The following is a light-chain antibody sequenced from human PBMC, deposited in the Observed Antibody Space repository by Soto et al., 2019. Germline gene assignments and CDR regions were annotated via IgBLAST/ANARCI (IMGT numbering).Light chain of an antibody. CDR3: QSFDTRLNTVV. J-gene: IGLJ2*01. CDR1: SSNIGADYD. V-gene: IGLV1-40*01. CDR2: GNK. Sequence: QSVVTQPPSVSGAPGQRDTISCTGSSSNIGADYDVHWYQQFPGRAPKLLIYGNKNRPSGVPDRFSGTKSGTSASLDITGLQAEDEADYYCQSFDTRLNTVVFGGGTKVTVL.